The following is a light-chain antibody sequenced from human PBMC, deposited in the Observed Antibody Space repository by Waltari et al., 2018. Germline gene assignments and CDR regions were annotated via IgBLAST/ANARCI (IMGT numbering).Light chain of an antibody. CDR2: QDS. Sequence: SYELTPPPSVYVSPGETASINGTGDNVGDQYACWYQQKPGQSPVLVIYQDSKRPSWIPERFSGSTSGNTATLTISGTQAMDEADYYCQAWDSSTGVFGGGTKLTVL. CDR3: QAWDSSTGV. V-gene: IGLV3-1*01. J-gene: IGLJ2*01. CDR1: NVGDQY.